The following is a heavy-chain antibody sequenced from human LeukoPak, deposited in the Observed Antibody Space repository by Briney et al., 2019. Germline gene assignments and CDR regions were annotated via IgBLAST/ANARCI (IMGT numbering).Heavy chain of an antibody. CDR2: ISSSSSTI. Sequence: PGGSLRLSCAASGFTFSSYSMNWVRQAPGKGLEWVSYISSSSSTIYYADSVKGRFTISRDNAKNSLYLQMNSLRAEDTAVYYCARSGWYSSSGYYYVDAFDIWGQGTMVTVSS. CDR3: ARSGWYSSSGYYYVDAFDI. V-gene: IGHV3-48*01. CDR1: GFTFSSYS. D-gene: IGHD3-22*01. J-gene: IGHJ3*02.